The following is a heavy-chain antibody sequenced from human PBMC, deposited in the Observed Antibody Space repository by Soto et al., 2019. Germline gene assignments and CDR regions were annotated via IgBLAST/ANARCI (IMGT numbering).Heavy chain of an antibody. D-gene: IGHD2-8*01. V-gene: IGHV3-64*07. CDR3: ARDSCTHGVCSAPPDY. Sequence: EVHLVESGGGLVQPGGSLRLSCATSGFTFSTYAMHWVRQAPGKGLEYVSALSSNGRSTYYADSVKGRFTISRDNSKNTLNIQMESMRAEDMAVYYCARDSCTHGVCSAPPDYWGQGTLVTVSS. CDR1: GFTFSTYA. CDR2: LSSNGRST. J-gene: IGHJ4*02.